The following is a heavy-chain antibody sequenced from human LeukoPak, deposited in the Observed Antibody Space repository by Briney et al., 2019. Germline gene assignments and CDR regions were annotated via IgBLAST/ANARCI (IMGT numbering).Heavy chain of an antibody. CDR3: ARGRIQLWLPGGMDV. J-gene: IGHJ6*04. Sequence: PSETLSLTCAVYGGSFSGYYWSWIRQPPGKGLEWIGEINHSGSTNYNPSLKSRVTISVDTSKNQFSLKLSSVTAADTAVYYCARGRIQLWLPGGMDVWGKGTTVTVSS. CDR2: INHSGST. CDR1: GGSFSGYY. D-gene: IGHD5-18*01. V-gene: IGHV4-34*01.